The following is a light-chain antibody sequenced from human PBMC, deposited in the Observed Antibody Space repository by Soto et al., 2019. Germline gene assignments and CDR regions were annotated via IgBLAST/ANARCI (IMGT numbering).Light chain of an antibody. V-gene: IGKV1-8*01. Sequence: AIRMTQSPSSLSASAGDRVTITCRARQGISSYLAWYQQKPGKAPKLLSYAASTLQSGVPSRFSGSGSGTDFTLTISCLQSEDFETYYCQQYYSYPPTFGQGTKVDIK. CDR1: QGISSY. J-gene: IGKJ1*01. CDR2: AAS. CDR3: QQYYSYPPT.